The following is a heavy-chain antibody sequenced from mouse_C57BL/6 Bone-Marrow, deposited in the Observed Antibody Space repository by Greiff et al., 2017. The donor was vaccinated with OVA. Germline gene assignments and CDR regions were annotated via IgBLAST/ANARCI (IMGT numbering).Heavy chain of an antibody. J-gene: IGHJ2*01. Sequence: VQLQQPGAELVKPGASVKLSCKASGYTFTSYWMHWVKQRPGQGLEWIGMIHPNSGSTNYNEKFKSKATLTVDKSSSTAYMQLSSLTSEDSAVYYCARLWLRPRGLDYWGQGTTLTVSS. D-gene: IGHD2-2*01. CDR3: ARLWLRPRGLDY. V-gene: IGHV1-64*01. CDR1: GYTFTSYW. CDR2: IHPNSGST.